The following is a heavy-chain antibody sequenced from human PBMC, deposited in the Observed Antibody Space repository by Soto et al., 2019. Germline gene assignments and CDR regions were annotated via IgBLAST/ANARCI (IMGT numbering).Heavy chain of an antibody. Sequence: QVQLQESGPGLVKPSGTLSLTCAVSGGSISSSNWWSWVRQPPGRGLEWIGEIYHTGTSNYNPSLTSRVTISVDTSKNQFSLRLTSVTAADTAVYYCAGERAQGYGMDVWGQGTTVTVSS. V-gene: IGHV4-4*02. CDR3: AGERAQGYGMDV. J-gene: IGHJ6*02. CDR2: IYHTGTS. CDR1: GGSISSSNW.